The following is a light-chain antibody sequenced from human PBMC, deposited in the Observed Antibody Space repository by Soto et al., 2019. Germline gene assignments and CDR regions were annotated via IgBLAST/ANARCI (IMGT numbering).Light chain of an antibody. CDR3: MQALQTPYT. CDR1: QSLVHSDGYNY. Sequence: DIVMTQSPLSLPVTPGEPASISCRSSQSLVHSDGYNYLDWYLQKPGQSPQLLIYLGSNRASGVPDRFRGSGSGTDFTLKISRVEAEDVAVYYCMQALQTPYTFGQGTKLEIK. CDR2: LGS. J-gene: IGKJ2*01. V-gene: IGKV2-28*01.